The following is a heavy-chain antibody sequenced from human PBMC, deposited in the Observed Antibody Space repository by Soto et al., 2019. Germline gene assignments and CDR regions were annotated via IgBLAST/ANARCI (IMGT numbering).Heavy chain of an antibody. CDR3: AREATVSRQNWFDP. CDR1: GYAFSGFA. J-gene: IGHJ5*02. CDR2: INPENGNT. Sequence: QVQLVQSGAAVKKPGASVKISCKASGYAFSGFALHWVRQAPGQRLEWMGWINPENGNTKVSQSLQGRVSLTRDTSATTVFMELGSLTSKDTATYYCAREATVSRQNWFDPWGQGTLVTVSA. V-gene: IGHV1-3*01.